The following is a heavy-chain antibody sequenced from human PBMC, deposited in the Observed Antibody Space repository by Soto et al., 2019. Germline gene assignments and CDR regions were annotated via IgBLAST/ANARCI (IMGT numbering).Heavy chain of an antibody. D-gene: IGHD3-22*01. CDR3: TRAPLGIIVAPDF. CDR2: MSPKSGHT. J-gene: IGHJ4*02. CDR1: GYTFSSLD. Sequence: ASVKVSCKASGYTFSSLDIIWARQATGQGLEWMGWMSPKSGHTAYAQKFQGRVSMARNTSINTAYMELSSLTSEDTAVYYCTRAPLGIIVAPDFWGQGTLVTVSS. V-gene: IGHV1-8*01.